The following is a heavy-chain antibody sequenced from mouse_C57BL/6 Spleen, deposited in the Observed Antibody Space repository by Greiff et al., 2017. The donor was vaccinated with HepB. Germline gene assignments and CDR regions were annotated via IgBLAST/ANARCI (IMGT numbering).Heavy chain of an antibody. V-gene: IGHV5-4*01. CDR3: ARDGYYSPFAY. CDR1: GFTFSSYA. J-gene: IGHJ3*01. Sequence: DVKLVESGGGLVKPGGSLKLSCAASGFTFSSYAMSWVRQTPEKRLEWVATISDGGSYTYYPDNVKGRFTISRDNAKNNLYLQMSHLKSEDTAMYYCARDGYYSPFAYWGQGTLVTVSA. CDR2: ISDGGSYT. D-gene: IGHD2-3*01.